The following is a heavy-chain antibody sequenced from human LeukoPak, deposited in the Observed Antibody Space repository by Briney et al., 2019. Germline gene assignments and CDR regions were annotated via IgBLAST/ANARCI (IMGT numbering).Heavy chain of an antibody. J-gene: IGHJ2*01. V-gene: IGHV4-4*02. CDR2: IFHSGST. D-gene: IGHD3-22*01. Sequence: PSGTLSLTCAVSGGSISSSWWSWVRQPPGKGLEWIGEIFHSGSTNYNPSLKSRVTISVDKSKKQLSLKLKSVTAVDTAVYYCARLAFYYDRSGPADWYFDLWGRGTLVTVSS. CDR1: GGSISSSW. CDR3: ARLAFYYDRSGPADWYFDL.